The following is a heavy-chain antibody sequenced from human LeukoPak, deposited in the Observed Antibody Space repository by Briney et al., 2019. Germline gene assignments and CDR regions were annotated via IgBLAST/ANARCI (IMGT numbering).Heavy chain of an antibody. CDR1: GYTFTGYY. D-gene: IGHD2-2*01. Sequence: GASVKVSCKASGYTFTGYYMHWVRQAPGQGLEWMGRINPNSGGTNYAQKFQGRVTMTRDTSISTAYMELSRLRSDDTAVYYCARERDIVVVPAASYYYYMDVWGKGTTVTVSS. CDR3: ARERDIVVVPAASYYYYMDV. J-gene: IGHJ6*03. V-gene: IGHV1-2*06. CDR2: INPNSGGT.